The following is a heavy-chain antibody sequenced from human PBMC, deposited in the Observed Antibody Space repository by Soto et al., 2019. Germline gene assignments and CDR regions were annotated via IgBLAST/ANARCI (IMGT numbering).Heavy chain of an antibody. D-gene: IGHD5-12*01. Sequence: QSGGSLRLSCTASRFMFSRYAMSWVRQAPGKGLEWVSGISGSGGRTWYTDSVKGRFTISRDNSKNTLYLEMNSLRVEDTAKYFCVKEWTPRRAFDSWGQGTLVTVSS. J-gene: IGHJ4*02. CDR2: ISGSGGRT. CDR1: RFMFSRYA. CDR3: VKEWTPRRAFDS. V-gene: IGHV3-23*01.